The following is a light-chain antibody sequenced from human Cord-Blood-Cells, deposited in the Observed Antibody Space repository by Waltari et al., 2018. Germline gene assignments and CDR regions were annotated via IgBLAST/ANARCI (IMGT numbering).Light chain of an antibody. CDR3: NSRDSSGNHLV. CDR1: SLRSYY. J-gene: IGLJ2*01. CDR2: GKK. V-gene: IGLV3-19*01. Sequence: SSELTQDPAVSVALGQTVRITCQGDSLRSYYESWYQQKPGQAPVLVIYGKKNRRSGIPDRFAGSSSGNTASLTIAGAQAEYEAYYYCNSRDSSGNHLVFGGGTKLTVL.